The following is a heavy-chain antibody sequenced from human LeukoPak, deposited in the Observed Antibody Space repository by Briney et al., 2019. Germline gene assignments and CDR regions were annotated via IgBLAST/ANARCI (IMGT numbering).Heavy chain of an antibody. CDR2: ISYDGSNK. CDR1: GFTFSSYA. Sequence: GGSLRLSCAASGFTFSSYAMHWVRQAPSKGLEWVAVISYDGSNKYYADSVKGRFTISRDNSKNTLYLQMNSLRAEDTAVYYCARESYPGKFDYWGQGTLVTASS. J-gene: IGHJ4*02. D-gene: IGHD4-23*01. CDR3: ARESYPGKFDY. V-gene: IGHV3-30-3*01.